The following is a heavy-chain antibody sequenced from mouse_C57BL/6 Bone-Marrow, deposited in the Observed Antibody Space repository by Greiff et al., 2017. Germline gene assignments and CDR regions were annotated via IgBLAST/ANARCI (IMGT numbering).Heavy chain of an antibody. V-gene: IGHV5-4*01. CDR2: ISDGGSYT. D-gene: IGHD2-1*01. J-gene: IGHJ4*01. CDR3: ARDRGALTRNSYAMDY. Sequence: EVHLVESGGGLVKPGGSLKLSCAASGFTFSSYAMSWVRQTPEKRLEWVATISDGGSYTYYPDNVKGRFTISRDNAKNNLYLQMSHLKSEDTAMYYCARDRGALTRNSYAMDYWGQGTSVTVSS. CDR1: GFTFSSYA.